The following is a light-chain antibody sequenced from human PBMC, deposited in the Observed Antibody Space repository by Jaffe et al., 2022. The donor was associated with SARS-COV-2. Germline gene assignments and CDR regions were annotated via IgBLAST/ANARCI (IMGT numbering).Light chain of an antibody. CDR3: QQYYNWPLYT. V-gene: IGKV3-15*01. CDR2: GAS. J-gene: IGKJ2*01. CDR1: QSVSSN. Sequence: ERVMTQSPATLSVSPGEGATLSCRASQSVSSNLAWYQQKPGQAPRLLIYGASTRATGVPARFSGSGSGTEFTLTISSLQSEDFAVYYCQQYYNWPLYTFGQGTKLEIK.